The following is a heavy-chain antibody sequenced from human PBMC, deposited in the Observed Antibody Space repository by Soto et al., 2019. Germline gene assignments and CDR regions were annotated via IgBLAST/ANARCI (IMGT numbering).Heavy chain of an antibody. Sequence: SQTLSLTCAISGDSVSSNSAAWNWIRQSPSRGLEWLGRTYYRSKWYNDYAVSVKSRITINPDTSKNQFSLQLNSVTPEDTAVYYCAREDIVVVPAAMGCYYYYYLMDFWGQGSSVIGSS. CDR2: TYYRSKWYN. CDR1: GDSVSSNSAA. D-gene: IGHD2-2*01. V-gene: IGHV6-1*01. CDR3: AREDIVVVPAAMGCYYYYYLMDF. J-gene: IGHJ6*02.